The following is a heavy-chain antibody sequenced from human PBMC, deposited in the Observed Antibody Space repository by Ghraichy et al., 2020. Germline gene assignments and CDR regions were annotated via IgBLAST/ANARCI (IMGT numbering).Heavy chain of an antibody. CDR2: INHSGST. V-gene: IGHV4-34*01. CDR1: GGSFSDYY. D-gene: IGHD2-2*01. CDR3: ARVLVPPGSRYFDL. J-gene: IGHJ2*01. Sequence: LSLTCAVYGGSFSDYYWSWIHQPPGKGLEWIGEINHSGSTNYNPSLKSRVTISVDTSKNQFSLKLGSVTAADTAVYYCARVLVPPGSRYFDLWGRGTLVTVSS.